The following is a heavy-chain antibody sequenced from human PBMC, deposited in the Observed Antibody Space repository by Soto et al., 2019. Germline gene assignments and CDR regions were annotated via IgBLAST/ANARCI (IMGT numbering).Heavy chain of an antibody. Sequence: TLSLTCAVSGGSISSGGYSWSWIRQPPGKGLEWIGYIYHSGSTYYNPSLKSRVTISVDRSKNQFSLKLSSVTAADTAVYYCARDRGGLGSHDLGWFAPWGQGTLVTVSS. CDR1: GGSISSGGYS. CDR3: ARDRGGLGSHDLGWFAP. D-gene: IGHD3-10*01. J-gene: IGHJ5*02. V-gene: IGHV4-30-2*01. CDR2: IYHSGST.